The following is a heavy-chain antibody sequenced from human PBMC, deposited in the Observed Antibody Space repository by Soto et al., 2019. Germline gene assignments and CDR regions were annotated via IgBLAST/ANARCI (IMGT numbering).Heavy chain of an antibody. J-gene: IGHJ6*02. D-gene: IGHD1-1*01. Sequence: RASVKVSCKASGGTFSSYAISWVRQAPGQGLEWMGGIIPIFGTANYAQKFQGRVTITADESTSTAYMELSSLRSEDTAVYYCAVKGSGTTGGYYYYYGMDVWGQGTTVTVSS. CDR2: IIPIFGTA. CDR1: GGTFSSYA. V-gene: IGHV1-69*13. CDR3: AVKGSGTTGGYYYYYGMDV.